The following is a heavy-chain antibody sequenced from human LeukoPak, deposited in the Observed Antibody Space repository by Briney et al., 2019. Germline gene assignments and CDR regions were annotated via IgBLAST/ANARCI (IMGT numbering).Heavy chain of an antibody. CDR1: GYTFTSYG. Sequence: ASVKVSCKASGYTFTSYGISSGRQAPGQGLEWLGGFSAYNGNTNYAQKLQGRVTMTTDTSTSTAYMELRSLRSDDTAVYYSARPRPQVRGYYDSSGYYYLLDYWGQGTLVTVSS. D-gene: IGHD3-22*01. J-gene: IGHJ4*02. V-gene: IGHV1-18*01. CDR2: FSAYNGNT. CDR3: ARPRPQVRGYYDSSGYYYLLDY.